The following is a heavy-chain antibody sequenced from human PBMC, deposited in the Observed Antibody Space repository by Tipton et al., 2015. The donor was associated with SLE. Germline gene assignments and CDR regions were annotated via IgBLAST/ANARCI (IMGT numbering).Heavy chain of an antibody. CDR3: ASSPGVTLFRVVTYFDL. J-gene: IGHJ4*02. D-gene: IGHD3-3*01. Sequence: TLSLTCSVSDDSITTDYWTWIRQPPGKGLEYIGYVSYSGVTNSNPSLQSRVTMSIDASKKQVSLRLSSVTAADTAVYYRASSPGVTLFRVVTYFDLWGQGILVTVSS. CDR1: DDSITTDY. CDR2: VSYSGVT. V-gene: IGHV4-59*13.